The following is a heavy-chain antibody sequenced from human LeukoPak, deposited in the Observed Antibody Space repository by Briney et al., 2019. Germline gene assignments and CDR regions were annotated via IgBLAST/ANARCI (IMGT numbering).Heavy chain of an antibody. CDR2: INHSGST. J-gene: IGHJ4*02. D-gene: IGHD3-10*01. CDR3: ARRGQYYYGSGDY. Sequence: SETLSLTCAVYGGSFSGYYWSWIRQPPGKGLEWIGEINHSGSTNYNPSLKSRVTISVDTSKNQFSLKLSSVTAADTAVYYCARRGQYYYGSGDYWGQGTLVTISS. V-gene: IGHV4-34*01. CDR1: GGSFSGYY.